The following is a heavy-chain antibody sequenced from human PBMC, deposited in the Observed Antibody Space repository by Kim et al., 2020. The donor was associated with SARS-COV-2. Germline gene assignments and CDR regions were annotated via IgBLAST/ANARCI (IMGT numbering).Heavy chain of an antibody. CDR1: GFSVSNNY. Sequence: GGSLRLSCEASGFSVSNNYMTWVRQAPGKGLEWVSILYNDGRTYYADSVKGRFSISGDSSKNTVYLQMNSLRAEDTAVYYCVRDRAYGPDACDIWGQGTKVTVSS. CDR2: LYNDGRT. J-gene: IGHJ3*02. CDR3: VRDRAYGPDACDI. D-gene: IGHD2-21*01. V-gene: IGHV3-53*01.